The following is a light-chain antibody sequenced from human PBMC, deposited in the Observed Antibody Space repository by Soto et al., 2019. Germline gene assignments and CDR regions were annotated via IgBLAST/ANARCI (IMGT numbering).Light chain of an antibody. CDR3: CSYTSGPAYV. J-gene: IGLJ1*01. V-gene: IGLV2-23*01. Sequence: QSALTQPASVSGSPGQSITISCTGTSSDVGSYNLVSWYQQHPGKAPKLMIYEGSKRPSGVSNRFSGSKSGSTASLTISGRQAEDEADYYCCSYTSGPAYVFGTGTKVTVL. CDR2: EGS. CDR1: SSDVGSYNL.